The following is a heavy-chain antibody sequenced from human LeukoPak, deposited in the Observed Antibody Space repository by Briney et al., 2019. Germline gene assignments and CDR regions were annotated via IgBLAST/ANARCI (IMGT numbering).Heavy chain of an antibody. J-gene: IGHJ4*02. CDR1: GFTFSSYA. D-gene: IGHD3-22*01. Sequence: AGGSLRLSCAASGFTFSSYAMSWVRQAPGKGLEWVSAISGSGGSTYYADSVKGRFTISRDNSKNTLYLQMNSLRAEDTAVYYCIASSGYYPNYFDYLGQGTLVTVSS. CDR3: IASSGYYPNYFDY. V-gene: IGHV3-23*01. CDR2: ISGSGGST.